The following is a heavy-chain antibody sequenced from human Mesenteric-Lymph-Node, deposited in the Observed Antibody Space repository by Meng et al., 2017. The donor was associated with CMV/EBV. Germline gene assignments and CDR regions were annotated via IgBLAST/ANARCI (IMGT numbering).Heavy chain of an antibody. CDR2: VSGSGSSA. V-gene: IGHV3-23*01. CDR3: AKDQGYSYGYYFDY. CDR1: GFTFSTYV. Sequence: ESLKISCAASGFTFSTYVMNWVRQAPGKGLEWVSAVSGSGSSAYYADSVKGRFTISRDNSKNTLYLQVNSLRAEDTAVYYCAKDQGYSYGYYFDYWGQGTVVTVSS. J-gene: IGHJ4*02. D-gene: IGHD5-18*01.